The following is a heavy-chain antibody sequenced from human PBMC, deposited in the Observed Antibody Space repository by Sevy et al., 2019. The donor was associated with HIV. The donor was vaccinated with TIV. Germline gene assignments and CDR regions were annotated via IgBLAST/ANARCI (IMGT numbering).Heavy chain of an antibody. D-gene: IGHD3-22*01. CDR1: GYTFTGYY. Sequence: ASVKVSCKASGYTFTGYYMHWVRQAPGQGLEWMGRINPNSGGTNYAQKFQGRVTMTRDTSISTAYMELSRLRSDDRAVYYGARDPMYYYDSSGYYNRGDDAFDIWGQGTMVTVSS. V-gene: IGHV1-2*06. J-gene: IGHJ3*02. CDR3: ARDPMYYYDSSGYYNRGDDAFDI. CDR2: INPNSGGT.